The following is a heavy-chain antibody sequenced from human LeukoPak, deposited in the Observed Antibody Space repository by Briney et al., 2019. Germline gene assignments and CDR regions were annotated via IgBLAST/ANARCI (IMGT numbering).Heavy chain of an antibody. V-gene: IGHV3-30*02. CDR2: IRYDGSNK. CDR1: GFTFSSYG. D-gene: IGHD5-18*01. Sequence: GGSLRLSCAASGFTFSSYGMHWVRQAPGKGLEWVAFIRYDGSNKYYADSVKGRFTISRDNSKNTLYLQMNSLRAEDTAVYYCARSDTAMPDFDYWGQGTLVTVSS. CDR3: ARSDTAMPDFDY. J-gene: IGHJ4*02.